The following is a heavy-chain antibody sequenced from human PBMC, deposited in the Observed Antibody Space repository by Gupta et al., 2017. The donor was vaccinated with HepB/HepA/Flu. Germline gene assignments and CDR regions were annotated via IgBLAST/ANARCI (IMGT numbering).Heavy chain of an antibody. J-gene: IGHJ4*02. V-gene: IGHV2-5*01. Sequence: QITLKESGPTLVKPTQTLTLTCTFSGFSLSTTAVGVGWIRQPPGKALEWLASIYLNDDKRYSPSLKSRLTITKDTSNNQVVLKMTNMDPVDTATYYCVRGDYGAPFDYCGQGTLVTVSS. D-gene: IGHD4-17*01. CDR1: GFSLSTTAVG. CDR3: VRGDYGAPFDY. CDR2: IYLNDDK.